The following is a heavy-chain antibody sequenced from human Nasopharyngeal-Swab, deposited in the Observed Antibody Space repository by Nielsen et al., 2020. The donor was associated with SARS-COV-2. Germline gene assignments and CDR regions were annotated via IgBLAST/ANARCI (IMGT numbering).Heavy chain of an antibody. Sequence: GESLKISCAASGFTFSSYSMNWVRQAPGKGLEWVSYISSSGSTIYYADSVKGRFTISRDNAKNSLYLQMNSLRAEDTAVYYCAAHPSYDFWSGTYYWGQGTLVTVSS. CDR1: GFTFSSYS. CDR2: ISSSGSTI. J-gene: IGHJ4*02. V-gene: IGHV3-48*04. CDR3: AAHPSYDFWSGTYY. D-gene: IGHD3-3*01.